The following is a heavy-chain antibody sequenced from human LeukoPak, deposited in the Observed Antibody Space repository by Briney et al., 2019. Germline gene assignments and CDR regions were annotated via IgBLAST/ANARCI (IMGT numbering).Heavy chain of an antibody. J-gene: IGHJ6*02. D-gene: IGHD3-16*01. CDR1: GFTSIAYA. V-gene: IGHV3-23*01. Sequence: GGSLRLSCVGSGFTSIAYALTWARQAPGKGLEWVSGISGGGVTTYYADSVKGRFTISRDNSKNTLYLQMNSLRADDTAIYYCARNQQLGGHSYYYYGMDVWGQGTTVTASS. CDR2: ISGGGVTT. CDR3: ARNQQLGGHSYYYYGMDV.